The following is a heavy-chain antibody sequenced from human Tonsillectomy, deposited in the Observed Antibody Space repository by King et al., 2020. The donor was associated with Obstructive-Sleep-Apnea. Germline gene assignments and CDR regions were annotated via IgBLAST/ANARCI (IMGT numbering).Heavy chain of an antibody. V-gene: IGHV3-49*03. Sequence: VQLVESGGGLVQPGRSLRLSCTGSGFTFGDYAMSWFRQAPGKGLEWVGFIRSKAYGGTIEYAASVKGRFTISRDDSKSIAYLQMNSLKTEDTAVYYCITAGSWESYYYYSNGMDVWGQGTTVTVSS. CDR3: ITAGSWESYYYYSNGMDV. J-gene: IGHJ6*02. CDR1: GFTFGDYA. D-gene: IGHD6-13*01. CDR2: IRSKAYGGTI.